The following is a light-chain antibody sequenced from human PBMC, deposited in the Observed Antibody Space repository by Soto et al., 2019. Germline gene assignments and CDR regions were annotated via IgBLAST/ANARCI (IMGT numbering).Light chain of an antibody. J-gene: IGLJ2*01. V-gene: IGLV2-14*01. Sequence: QSALTQPASVSGSPGQSITISCTGTSSDIGGSNYVSWYQQHPGKAPKFMIYEVSNRPSGVSNRFSGSKSGNTASLTISGLQAEDEADYYCSSYTSSSTVVFGGGTKVTVL. CDR3: SSYTSSSTVV. CDR2: EVS. CDR1: SSDIGGSNY.